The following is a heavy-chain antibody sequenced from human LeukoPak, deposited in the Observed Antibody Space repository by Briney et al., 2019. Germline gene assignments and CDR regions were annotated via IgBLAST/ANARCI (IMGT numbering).Heavy chain of an antibody. D-gene: IGHD6-19*01. Sequence: PSETLSLTCTVSGGSLSSSSYYWGWIRQPPGKGLEWIGSIYYSGSTYYNPSLKSRVTISVDTSKNQFSLKLSSVTAADTAVYYCATQAVAGGGYWGQGTLVTVSS. CDR3: ATQAVAGGGY. CDR1: GGSLSSSSYY. V-gene: IGHV4-39*07. J-gene: IGHJ4*02. CDR2: IYYSGST.